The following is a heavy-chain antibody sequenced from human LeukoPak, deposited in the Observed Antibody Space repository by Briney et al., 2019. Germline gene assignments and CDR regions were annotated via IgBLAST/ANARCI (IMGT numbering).Heavy chain of an antibody. Sequence: SETLSLTCAVYGGSFSGYYWSWIRQPPGKGLEWIGEINNSGSTNYNPSLKSRVTISVDTSKNHFSLKLSSVTAADTAVYYCARGPLTTVSHGDAFDIWGQGTMVTVSS. J-gene: IGHJ3*02. V-gene: IGHV4-34*01. D-gene: IGHD4-17*01. CDR1: GGSFSGYY. CDR2: INNSGST. CDR3: ARGPLTTVSHGDAFDI.